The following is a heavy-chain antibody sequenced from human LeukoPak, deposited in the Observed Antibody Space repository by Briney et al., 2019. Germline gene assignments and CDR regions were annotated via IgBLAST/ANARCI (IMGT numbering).Heavy chain of an antibody. CDR1: GGSISSSSYY. Sequence: PSETLSLTCTVSGGSISSSSYYWGWIRQPPGKGLEWIGSIYYSGSTYYNPSLKSRVTISVDTSKNQFSLKLSSVTAADTAVYYCARVWSGYSYGYYFDYWGQGTLVTVSS. CDR3: ARVWSGYSYGYYFDY. V-gene: IGHV4-39*07. J-gene: IGHJ4*02. D-gene: IGHD5-18*01. CDR2: IYYSGST.